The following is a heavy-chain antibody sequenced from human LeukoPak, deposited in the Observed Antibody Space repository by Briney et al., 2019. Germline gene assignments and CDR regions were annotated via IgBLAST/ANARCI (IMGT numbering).Heavy chain of an antibody. Sequence: GGSLRLSCAASGFTISSYAMSWVRQAPGKGLEWVSAISGSGGSTYYADSVKGRFTISRDNSKNTLYLQMNSLRAEDTAVYYWATDPENYDFWSGYLDYWGQGTLVTVSS. CDR2: ISGSGGST. CDR3: ATDPENYDFWSGYLDY. CDR1: GFTISSYA. D-gene: IGHD3-3*01. V-gene: IGHV3-23*01. J-gene: IGHJ4*02.